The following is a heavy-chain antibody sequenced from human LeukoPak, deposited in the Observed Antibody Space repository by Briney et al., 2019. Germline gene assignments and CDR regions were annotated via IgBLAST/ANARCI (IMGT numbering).Heavy chain of an antibody. CDR3: AKELPSRRKWELLQGDDAFDI. CDR1: GFTFSSYA. V-gene: IGHV3-30-3*01. Sequence: GGSLKLSCAASGFTFSSYAMHWVRQAPGKGLEWVAVISYDGSNKYYADSVKGRFTISRDNSKNTLYLQMNRLRAEDTAVYYCAKELPSRRKWELLQGDDAFDIWGQGTMVTVSS. CDR2: ISYDGSNK. D-gene: IGHD1-26*01. J-gene: IGHJ3*02.